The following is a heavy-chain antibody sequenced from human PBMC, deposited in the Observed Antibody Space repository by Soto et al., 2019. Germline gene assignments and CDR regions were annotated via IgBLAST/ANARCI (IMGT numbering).Heavy chain of an antibody. D-gene: IGHD3-3*01. CDR3: ARGRCLEWLGGY. J-gene: IGHJ4*02. Sequence: ASVKVSCKASGYTFSSYGFTWVRQAPGQGLEWMGYISAYTLNTHYAQKFQGRVAMTTDTSTSTGYMELRSLRSDDTAVYFCARGRCLEWLGGYWGQATLGTGSS. V-gene: IGHV1-18*01. CDR1: GYTFSSYG. CDR2: ISAYTLNT.